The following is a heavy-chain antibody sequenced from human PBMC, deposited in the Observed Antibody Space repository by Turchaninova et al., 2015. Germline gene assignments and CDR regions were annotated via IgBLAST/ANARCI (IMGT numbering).Heavy chain of an antibody. CDR2: MYHSGFT. CDR3: ARLSGDLDGTDY. Sequence: QVQLRESXXXLVXXSATLSLSXPSSGYSIRAGYSWGWIRQPPGKGLEWIGSMYHSGFTYYNPSLKSRVTISLDANKNQFSLRLSPVTAADTAVYYCARLSGDLDGTDYWGQGTLVTVSS. V-gene: IGHV4-38-2*01. CDR1: GYSIRAGYS. J-gene: IGHJ4*02. D-gene: IGHD7-27*01.